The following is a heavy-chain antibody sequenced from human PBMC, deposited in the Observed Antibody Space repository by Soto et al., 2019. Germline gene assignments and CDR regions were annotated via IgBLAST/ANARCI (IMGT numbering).Heavy chain of an antibody. Sequence: PGGSLRLSCAASGFTFSSYGMHWVRQAPGKGLEWVAVISYDGSNKYYADSVKGRFTISRDNSKNTLYLQMNSLRAEDTAVYYCAKDREVRGVVPYYYYMDVWGKGTTVTVSS. CDR2: ISYDGSNK. CDR1: GFTFSSYG. CDR3: AKDREVRGVVPYYYYMDV. D-gene: IGHD3-10*01. V-gene: IGHV3-30*18. J-gene: IGHJ6*03.